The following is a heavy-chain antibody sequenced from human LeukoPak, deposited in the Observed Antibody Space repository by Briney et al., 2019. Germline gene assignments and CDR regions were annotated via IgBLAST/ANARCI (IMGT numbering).Heavy chain of an antibody. CDR1: GYTFTGYY. Sequence: GASVKVSCKASGYTFTGYYMHWVRQAPGQGLEWMGWINPNSGGTNYAQKFQDRVTMTRDTAISTAYMELSRLRSDDTAVYYCAREAAAGTRRFDYWGQGTLVTVSS. CDR3: AREAAAGTRRFDY. CDR2: INPNSGGT. J-gene: IGHJ4*02. D-gene: IGHD6-13*01. V-gene: IGHV1-2*02.